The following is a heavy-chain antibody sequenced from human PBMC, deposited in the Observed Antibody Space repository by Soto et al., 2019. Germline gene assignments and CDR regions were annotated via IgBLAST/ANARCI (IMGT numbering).Heavy chain of an antibody. CDR1: GYTFTGYY. CDR3: ARDHSITNSGYSYWWFDP. J-gene: IGHJ5*02. D-gene: IGHD3-22*01. Sequence: ASVKVSCKASGYTFTGYYMHWVRQAPGQGLEWMGIINPSGGYTMYKQRFQGRVTLTRDTSTSTVYMELTSLRYEDTAIYFCARDHSITNSGYSYWWFDPWGQGTLVTVSS. V-gene: IGHV1-46*01. CDR2: INPSGGYT.